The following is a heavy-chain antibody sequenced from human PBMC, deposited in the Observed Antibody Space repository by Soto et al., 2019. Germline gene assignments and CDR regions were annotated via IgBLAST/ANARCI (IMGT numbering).Heavy chain of an antibody. CDR1: GFSLSTSGVG. V-gene: IGHV2-5*02. D-gene: IGHD6-19*01. CDR2: IYWDDDK. J-gene: IGHJ2*01. Sequence: QITLKESGPTLVKPTQTLTLTCTFSGFSLSTSGVGVGWIRQPPGKALEWLALIYWDDDKRYSPSLKSRLTITKDTSKNPVVLTMTTRHPVDTATYSCAHRLRGPSVAGTCWNFDLWGRGTLVTVSS. CDR3: AHRLRGPSVAGTCWNFDL.